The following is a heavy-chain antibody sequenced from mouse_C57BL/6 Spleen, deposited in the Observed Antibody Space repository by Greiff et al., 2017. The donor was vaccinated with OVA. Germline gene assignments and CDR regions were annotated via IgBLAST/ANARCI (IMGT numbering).Heavy chain of an antibody. Sequence: VQLKESGPGLVKPSQSLSLTCSVTGYSITSGYYWNWIRQFPGNKLEWMGYISYDGSNNYNPSLKNRISITRDTSKNQFFLKLNSVTTEDTATYDWARDQAPDSAGYYAMDYWGQGTSVTVSS. D-gene: IGHD3-2*02. CDR1: GYSITSGYY. CDR3: ARDQAPDSAGYYAMDY. V-gene: IGHV3-6*01. CDR2: ISYDGSN. J-gene: IGHJ4*01.